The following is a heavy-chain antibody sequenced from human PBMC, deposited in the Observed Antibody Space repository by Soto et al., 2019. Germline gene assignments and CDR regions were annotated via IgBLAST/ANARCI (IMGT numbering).Heavy chain of an antibody. D-gene: IGHD3-22*01. CDR1: GFSLRNARMG. CDR3: ARMLAVNYYYYYVDV. CDR2: ILSSDEK. Sequence: QVTLKESGPVLVKPTETLTLTCTVSGFSLRNARMGVSWIRQPPGKALEWRAHILSSDEKAYNTSLKGRLNFSQDTTQSQVVLTMTNMDPVDTAADFCARMLAVNYYYYYVDVWGEGTTVTVSS. V-gene: IGHV2-26*01. J-gene: IGHJ6*03.